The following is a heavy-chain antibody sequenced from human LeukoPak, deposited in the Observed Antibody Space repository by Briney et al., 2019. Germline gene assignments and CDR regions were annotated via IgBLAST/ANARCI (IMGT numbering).Heavy chain of an antibody. CDR1: GFTFSSYG. CDR2: ISYDGSNK. D-gene: IGHD5-18*01. J-gene: IGHJ4*02. Sequence: GGSLRLSCAASGFTFSSYGMHWVRQAPGKGLEWMAVISYDGSNKYYADSVKGRFTISRDNAKNSLYLQMNSLRAEDTALYYCARDRWGYSYGGDWGQGTLVTVSS. CDR3: ARDRWGYSYGGD. V-gene: IGHV3-30*03.